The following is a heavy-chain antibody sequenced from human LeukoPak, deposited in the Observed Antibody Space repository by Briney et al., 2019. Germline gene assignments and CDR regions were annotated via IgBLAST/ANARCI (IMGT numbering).Heavy chain of an antibody. Sequence: KPSETLSLTCTVSGYAITSGGFSWNWLRQPPGKGLEWIGCIYDRGPAYYNPSLKSRFTISVDRPKNQFFLNVTSLTAADTAVYYCARSRQASGLFNSWGQGTLVVVSS. CDR3: ARSRQASGLFNS. D-gene: IGHD3-10*01. CDR1: GYAITSGGFS. CDR2: IYDRGPA. J-gene: IGHJ5*01. V-gene: IGHV4-30-2*01.